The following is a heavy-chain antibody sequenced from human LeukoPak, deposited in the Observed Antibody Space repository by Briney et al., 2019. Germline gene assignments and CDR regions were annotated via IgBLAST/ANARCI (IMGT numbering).Heavy chain of an antibody. CDR3: ARDAEVIVVVTATFDY. CDR2: ISYDGSNK. J-gene: IGHJ4*02. Sequence: PGGSLRLSCAASGFTFSSYAMHWVRQAPGKGLEWVAVISYDGSNKYYADSVKGRFTISRDNSKNTLYLQMNSLRAEDTAVYYCARDAEVIVVVTATFDYWGQGTLVTVSS. D-gene: IGHD2-21*02. V-gene: IGHV3-30*04. CDR1: GFTFSSYA.